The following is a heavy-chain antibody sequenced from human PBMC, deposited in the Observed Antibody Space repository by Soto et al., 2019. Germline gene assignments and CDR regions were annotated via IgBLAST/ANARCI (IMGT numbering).Heavy chain of an antibody. J-gene: IGHJ6*02. V-gene: IGHV1-8*01. D-gene: IGHD5-12*01. CDR2: MNPNSGNT. CDR1: GYTFTSYD. Sequence: ASVKVSCKASGYTFTSYDINWVRQATGQGLEWMGLMNPNSGNTGYAQKFQGRLTMTRNTSISTAYMELSSLRSEDTAVYYCARGGYGGYGGYYYGMDVWGQGTTVTVSS. CDR3: ARGGYGGYGGYYYGMDV.